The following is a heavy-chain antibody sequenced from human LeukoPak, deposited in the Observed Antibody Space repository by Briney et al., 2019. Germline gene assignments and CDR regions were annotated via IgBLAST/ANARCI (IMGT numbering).Heavy chain of an antibody. D-gene: IGHD2-15*01. CDR1: GFTLSSYA. Sequence: HPGGSLRLSCAASGFTLSSYAMSWVRQAPGKGLEWVSAISDTGNTYHADSVKGRFTISRDSSKNTLFLQMNRLRPEDAAVYYCAKAPVTTCRGAFCYPFDYWGRGTLVTVSS. V-gene: IGHV3-23*01. CDR2: ISDTGNT. CDR3: AKAPVTTCRGAFCYPFDY. J-gene: IGHJ4*02.